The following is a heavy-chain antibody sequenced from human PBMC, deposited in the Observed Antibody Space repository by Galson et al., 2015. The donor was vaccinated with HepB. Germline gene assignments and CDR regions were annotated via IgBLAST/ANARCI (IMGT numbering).Heavy chain of an antibody. Sequence: SLRLSCAASGFTFSSYGMHWVRQAPGKGLEWVAVISYDGSNKYYADSVKGRFTISRDNSKNTLYLQMNSLRAEDTAVYYCAKGRSLQLWSAIDYWGQGTLVTVSS. J-gene: IGHJ4*02. CDR1: GFTFSSYG. D-gene: IGHD5-18*01. CDR2: ISYDGSNK. CDR3: AKGRSLQLWSAIDY. V-gene: IGHV3-30*18.